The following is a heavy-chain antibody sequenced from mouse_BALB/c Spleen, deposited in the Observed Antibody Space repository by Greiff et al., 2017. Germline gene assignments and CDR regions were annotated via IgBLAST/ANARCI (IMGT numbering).Heavy chain of an antibody. CDR2: IWSGGST. CDR3: ARNINYYGSSYDYFDY. J-gene: IGHJ2*01. Sequence: VQLQQSGPGLVQPSQSLSITCTVSGFSLTSYGVHWVRQSPGKGLEWLGVIWSGGSTDYNAAFISRLSISKDNSKSQVFFKMNSLQANDTAIYYCARNINYYGSSYDYFDYWGQGTTLTVSS. V-gene: IGHV2-2*02. D-gene: IGHD1-1*01. CDR1: GFSLTSYG.